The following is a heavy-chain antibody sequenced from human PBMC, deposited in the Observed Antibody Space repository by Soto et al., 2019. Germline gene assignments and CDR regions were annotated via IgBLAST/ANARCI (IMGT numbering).Heavy chain of an antibody. CDR2: IYSGGTT. Sequence: GGSLRLSCAASGFSVSSNYMTWVRQAPGKGLEWVSVIYSGGTTYYADSVKGRFTISRDNSKNTLYLQMNILRAEDTAVYFCAREVSGYSYGCGAFDIWGQGTLVTVSS. D-gene: IGHD5-18*01. CDR3: AREVSGYSYGCGAFDI. V-gene: IGHV3-53*01. J-gene: IGHJ3*02. CDR1: GFSVSSNY.